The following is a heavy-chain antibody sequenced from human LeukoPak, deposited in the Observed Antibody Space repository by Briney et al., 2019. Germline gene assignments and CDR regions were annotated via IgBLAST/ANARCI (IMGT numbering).Heavy chain of an antibody. CDR1: GFTFSDYT. J-gene: IGHJ4*02. Sequence: GGSLRLSCAASGFTFSDYTMNWVRQAPGKGLEWVSYISTTSSTIYYADSVKGRFTVSRDNAKNSQYLQMNSLRAEDTAVYYCAGDNRDLWSGYYYFDYWGQGSLVTVSS. CDR3: AGDNRDLWSGYYYFDY. CDR2: ISTTSSTI. V-gene: IGHV3-48*01. D-gene: IGHD3-3*01.